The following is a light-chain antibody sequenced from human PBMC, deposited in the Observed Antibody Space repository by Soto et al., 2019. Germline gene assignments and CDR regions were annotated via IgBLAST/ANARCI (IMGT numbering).Light chain of an antibody. V-gene: IGKV3-15*01. Sequence: EIVMTQSPANLAVAPLEIATISGRDSQSVSSNLAWYQQKPGQDPRILIYDASTRATGIQARFSGSGSGTEFTLTISSLQSEDFAVYYCPQYNIWWALGHGNKVDLK. CDR3: PQYNIWWA. CDR1: QSVSSN. J-gene: IGKJ1*01. CDR2: DAS.